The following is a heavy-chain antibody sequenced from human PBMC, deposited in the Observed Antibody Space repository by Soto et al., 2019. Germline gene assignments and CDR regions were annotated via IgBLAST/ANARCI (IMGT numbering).Heavy chain of an antibody. J-gene: IGHJ3*02. CDR3: ARDSDHYEGPYAFDI. D-gene: IGHD3-22*01. V-gene: IGHV1-69*13. CDR1: GYTFSYYY. Sequence: SVKVSCKASGYTFSYYYMHWVRQAPGQGLEWMGGIIPIFGTANYAQKFQGRVTITADESTSTAYMELSSLRSEDTAAYYCARDSDHYEGPYAFDIWGQGTMVTVSS. CDR2: IIPIFGTA.